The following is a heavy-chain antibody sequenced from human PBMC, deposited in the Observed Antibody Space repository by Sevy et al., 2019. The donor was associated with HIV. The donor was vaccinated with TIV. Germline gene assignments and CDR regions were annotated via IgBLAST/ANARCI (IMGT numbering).Heavy chain of an antibody. CDR3: ARELEYYDFWSGYYQHYYYYYGMDV. V-gene: IGHV1-18*01. CDR1: GYTFTSYG. J-gene: IGHJ6*02. CDR2: ISAYNGNT. Sequence: ASVKVSCKASGYTFTSYGISWVRQAPGQGLEWMGWISAYNGNTNYAQKLQGRVTMTTDTSTSTAYMELRSLTSDDTAVYYCARELEYYDFWSGYYQHYYYYYGMDVWGQGTTVTVSS. D-gene: IGHD3-3*01.